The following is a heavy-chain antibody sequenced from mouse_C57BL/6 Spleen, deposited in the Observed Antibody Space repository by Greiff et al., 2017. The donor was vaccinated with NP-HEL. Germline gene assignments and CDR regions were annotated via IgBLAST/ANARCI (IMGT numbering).Heavy chain of an antibody. D-gene: IGHD1-1*01. V-gene: IGHV1-69*01. J-gene: IGHJ1*03. Sequence: QVQLQQPGAELVMPGASVKLSCKASGYTFTSYWMHWVKQRPGQGLEWIGEIDPSDSSTNYNQKFKGKSTLTVDKSSSTAYMQLSSLTSEDSAVYYCARGYYGSRGGYFDVWGTGTTVTVSS. CDR3: ARGYYGSRGGYFDV. CDR2: IDPSDSST. CDR1: GYTFTSYW.